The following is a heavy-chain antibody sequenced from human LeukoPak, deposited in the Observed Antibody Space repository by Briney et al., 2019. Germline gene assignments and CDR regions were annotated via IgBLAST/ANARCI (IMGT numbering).Heavy chain of an antibody. CDR2: ISGSGGST. Sequence: GGSLRLSCAASGFTFSSYAMSWVRQAPGKGLEWASAISGSGGSTYYADSVKGRFTISRDNSKNTLYLQMNSLRAEDTAVYYCAKDSGYCSSTSCPYNWFDPWGQGTLVTVSS. CDR1: GFTFSSYA. J-gene: IGHJ5*02. V-gene: IGHV3-23*01. CDR3: AKDSGYCSSTSCPYNWFDP. D-gene: IGHD2-2*01.